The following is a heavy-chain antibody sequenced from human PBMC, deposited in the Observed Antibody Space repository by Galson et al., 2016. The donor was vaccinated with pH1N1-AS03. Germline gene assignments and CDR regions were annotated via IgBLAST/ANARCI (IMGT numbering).Heavy chain of an antibody. CDR1: GFTFSKYA. J-gene: IGHJ4*02. CDR3: AREKNRVIDF. Sequence: SLRLSCAASGFTFSKYAMSWVRQAPGKGLEWVSSISGSGGSTFYADSVKGRFTISRDNTRDSLHLQMNSLTTEDTALYYCAREKNRVIDFWGQGTLVTVSS. CDR2: ISGSGGST. V-gene: IGHV3-23*01. D-gene: IGHD1-14*01.